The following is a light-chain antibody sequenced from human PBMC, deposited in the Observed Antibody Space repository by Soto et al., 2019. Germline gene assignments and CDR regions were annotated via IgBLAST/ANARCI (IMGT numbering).Light chain of an antibody. V-gene: IGKV1-5*03. CDR2: KAS. Sequence: DIQMTKSPSTLSGSVGYRVTITCRGSQTISSWLAWYQSKPGKAPKLLIYKASTLKSGVPSRFSGSGSGTEFTLTIRRLQPDDVATYYCQHYNSYSEAFGQGTKVDIK. CDR3: QHYNSYSEA. CDR1: QTISSW. J-gene: IGKJ1*01.